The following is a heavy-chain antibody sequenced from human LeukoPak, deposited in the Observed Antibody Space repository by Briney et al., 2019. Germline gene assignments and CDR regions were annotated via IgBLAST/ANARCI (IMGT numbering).Heavy chain of an antibody. Sequence: GESLRLSCAASGFTFSSYEMNWVRQATGKGLEWVSYISSSGSPIYYADSVKGRFTISRDNAKNSLYLQMNSLRAEDTAVYYCARVYSSSSGKTFDYWGQGTLVTVSS. V-gene: IGHV3-48*03. D-gene: IGHD6-6*01. CDR3: ARVYSSSSGKTFDY. CDR2: ISSSGSPI. J-gene: IGHJ4*02. CDR1: GFTFSSYE.